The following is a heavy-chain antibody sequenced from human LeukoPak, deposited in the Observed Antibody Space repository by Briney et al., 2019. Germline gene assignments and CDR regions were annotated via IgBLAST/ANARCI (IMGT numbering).Heavy chain of an antibody. D-gene: IGHD2-2*01. V-gene: IGHV4-39*07. J-gene: IGHJ3*02. CDR3: ARDQYCRSTSFPSDAFDI. CDR1: GGSISSSSYY. Sequence: SETLSLTCTVSGGSISSSSYYWGWIRQPPGKGLEWIGSIYYSGSTYYNPSLKSRVTISVDTPKNQFSLKLSSVTAAATAVYYCARDQYCRSTSFPSDAFDIWGQGTMVTVSS. CDR2: IYYSGST.